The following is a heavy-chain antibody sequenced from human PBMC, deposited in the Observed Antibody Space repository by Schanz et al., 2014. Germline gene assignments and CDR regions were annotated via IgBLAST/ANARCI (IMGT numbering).Heavy chain of an antibody. V-gene: IGHV3-23*04. CDR1: GFTFTTYA. CDR2: ISPTGSST. D-gene: IGHD6-13*01. CDR3: ARLDSSSWYPRY. J-gene: IGHJ4*02. Sequence: VQLVESGGGVVRPGGSLRLSCAASGFTFTTYAMTWVRQAPGKGLEWVSNISPTGSSTYYADSVKGRFTISRDNPKNTLYLQMNSLRAEDTAVYYCARLDSSSWYPRYWGQGTLVTVSS.